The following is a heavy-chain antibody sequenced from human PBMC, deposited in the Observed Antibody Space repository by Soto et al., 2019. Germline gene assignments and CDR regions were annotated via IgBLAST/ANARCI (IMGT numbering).Heavy chain of an antibody. CDR3: AKPDTAMVTNYGMDV. D-gene: IGHD5-18*01. CDR2: ISGSGGST. V-gene: IGHV3-23*01. CDR1: GFTFSSYA. J-gene: IGHJ6*02. Sequence: PGGSLRLSCAASGFTFSSYAMSWVRQAPGKGLEWVSAISGSGGSTYYADSVQGRFTISRDNSKNTLYLQMNSLRAEDTAVYYCAKPDTAMVTNYGMDVWGQGTTVTVSS.